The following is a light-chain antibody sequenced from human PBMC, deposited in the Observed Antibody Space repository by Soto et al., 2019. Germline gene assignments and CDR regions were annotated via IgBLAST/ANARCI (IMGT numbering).Light chain of an antibody. CDR3: QHYGISPRT. V-gene: IGKV3-20*01. CDR2: GAS. J-gene: IGKJ1*01. Sequence: EVGLTQSPCALSLYQGERATLSCRASQSVSNNYLAWYQQKPGQAPRLLIYGASNRATGIPDRFSGSGSGTDFTLTISRLEPEDFAVYCCQHYGISPRTSGQVTKVDVK. CDR1: QSVSNNY.